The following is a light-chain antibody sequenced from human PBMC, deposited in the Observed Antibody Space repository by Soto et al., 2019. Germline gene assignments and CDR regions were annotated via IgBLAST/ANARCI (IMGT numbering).Light chain of an antibody. CDR2: DVS. J-gene: IGLJ2*01. V-gene: IGLV2-23*02. Sequence: QSVLTQPASVSGAPGQSITISCTGTRSDVGSHNLVSWYQQDPGKAPKLMIYDVSKRPSGVSNRFSGSKSGNTASLTISGLQAEDEADYYCCSYAGSSTVVFGGGTK. CDR3: CSYAGSSTVV. CDR1: RSDVGSHNL.